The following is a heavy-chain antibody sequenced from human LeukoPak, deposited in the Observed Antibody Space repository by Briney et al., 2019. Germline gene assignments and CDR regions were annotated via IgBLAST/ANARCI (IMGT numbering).Heavy chain of an antibody. Sequence: SETLSLTCTVSGGSVSSGSYYWSWIRQPPGKGLEWIGYIYYSGSTNYNPSLKSRVTISVDTSKNQFSLKLSSVTAADTAVYYCARVEMATIGYDYWGQGTLVTVSS. D-gene: IGHD5-24*01. CDR1: GGSVSSGSYY. V-gene: IGHV4-61*01. J-gene: IGHJ4*02. CDR2: IYYSGST. CDR3: ARVEMATIGYDY.